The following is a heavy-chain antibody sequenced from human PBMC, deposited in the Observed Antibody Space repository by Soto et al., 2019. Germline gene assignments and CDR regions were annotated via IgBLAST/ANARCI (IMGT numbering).Heavy chain of an antibody. Sequence: QVQLVQSGAEVKKPGASVKVSCKASGYTFTSYAMHWVRQAPGQRLKWMGWINAGNGNTKYSQKFQGRVTITRDTSASTAYMELSSLRSEDTAVYYCARDPQYCSSTSCYWFDPWGQGTLVTVSS. J-gene: IGHJ5*02. CDR2: INAGNGNT. CDR1: GYTFTSYA. D-gene: IGHD2-2*01. CDR3: ARDPQYCSSTSCYWFDP. V-gene: IGHV1-3*01.